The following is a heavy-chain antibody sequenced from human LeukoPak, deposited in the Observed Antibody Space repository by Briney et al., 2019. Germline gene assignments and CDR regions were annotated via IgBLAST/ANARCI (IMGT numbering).Heavy chain of an antibody. J-gene: IGHJ6*03. CDR1: GGSISSYY. Sequence: SETLSLTCTVSGGSISSYYWSWIRQPPGKGLEWIGYIYYSGSTNYNPSLKSRVTISVDTSKNQFSLKLSSVTAADTAVYYCARDVFYYYYYYMDVWGKGTTVTVSS. V-gene: IGHV4-59*12. CDR3: ARDVFYYYYYYMDV. CDR2: IYYSGST.